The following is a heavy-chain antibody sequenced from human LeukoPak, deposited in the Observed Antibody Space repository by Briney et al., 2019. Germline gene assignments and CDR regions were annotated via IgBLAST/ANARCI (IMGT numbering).Heavy chain of an antibody. Sequence: GGSLRLSCAASGFTFSSYSMNWVRQAPGKGLEWVSAISGSGGSTYYADSVKGRFTISRDNSKNTLYLQMNSLRAEDTAVYYCAKDREYYYDSSGYYDFDYWGQGTLVTVSS. V-gene: IGHV3-23*01. CDR1: GFTFSSYS. CDR2: ISGSGGST. J-gene: IGHJ4*02. D-gene: IGHD3-22*01. CDR3: AKDREYYYDSSGYYDFDY.